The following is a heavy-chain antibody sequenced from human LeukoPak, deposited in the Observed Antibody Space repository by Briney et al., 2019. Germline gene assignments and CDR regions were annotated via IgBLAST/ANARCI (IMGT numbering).Heavy chain of an antibody. CDR1: GGSISSYY. J-gene: IGHJ6*03. Sequence: SETLSLTCSVSGGSISSYYWSWIRQSPGKGLEWIGYVFYKGSTNYNPSLKSRVSISVDTVKNQFSLRLSSVTAADTAVYYCARGNNYYFYYMDVWGKGATVTVSS. V-gene: IGHV4-59*01. CDR3: ARGNNYYFYYMDV. CDR2: VFYKGST.